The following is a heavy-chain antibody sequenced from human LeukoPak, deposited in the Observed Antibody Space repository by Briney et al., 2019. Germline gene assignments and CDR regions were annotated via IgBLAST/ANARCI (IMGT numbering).Heavy chain of an antibody. CDR3: ARGRYNWNDGYYYYMDV. V-gene: IGHV1-2*02. CDR2: INPNSGGT. D-gene: IGHD1-1*01. Sequence: ASVKVSCKASGYTFTGYYMHWVRQAPGQGLEWMGWINPNSGGTNYAQKFQGRVTMTRDTSITTAYMELSRLRSDDTAVYYCARGRYNWNDGYYYYMDVWGKGTTVTISS. CDR1: GYTFTGYY. J-gene: IGHJ6*03.